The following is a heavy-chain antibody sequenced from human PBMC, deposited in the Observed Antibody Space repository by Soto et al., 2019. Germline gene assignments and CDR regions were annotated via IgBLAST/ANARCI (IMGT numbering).Heavy chain of an antibody. J-gene: IGHJ4*02. CDR2: ISYDGSNK. D-gene: IGHD3-10*01. V-gene: IGHV3-30-3*01. Sequence: QVQLVESGGGVVQPGRSLRLCCAASGFTFSSYAMHWVRQAPGKGLEWVAVISYDGSNKYYADSVKGRFTISRDNSKNTLYLQMNSLRAEDTAVYYCAREQFGELSDFDYWGQGTLVTVSS. CDR3: AREQFGELSDFDY. CDR1: GFTFSSYA.